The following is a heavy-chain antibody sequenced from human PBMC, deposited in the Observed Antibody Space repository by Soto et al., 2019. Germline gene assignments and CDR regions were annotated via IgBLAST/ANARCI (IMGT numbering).Heavy chain of an antibody. J-gene: IGHJ4*02. V-gene: IGHV3-30*18. Sequence: GGSLRLSCAASGFTFSSYGMHWVRQAPGKGLEWVAVISYDGSNKYYADSVRGRFTISRDNSKNTLYLQMNSLRAEDTAVYYCAKVRDDFWTAYYTDYWGQGTLVTVSS. CDR2: ISYDGSNK. CDR3: AKVRDDFWTAYYTDY. CDR1: GFTFSSYG. D-gene: IGHD3-3*01.